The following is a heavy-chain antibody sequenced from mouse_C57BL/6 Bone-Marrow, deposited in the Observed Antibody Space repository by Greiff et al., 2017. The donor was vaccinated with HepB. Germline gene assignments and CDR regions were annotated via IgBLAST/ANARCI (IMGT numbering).Heavy chain of an antibody. Sequence: EVQVVESGAELVKPGASVKLSCTASGFNIKDYYMHWVKQRTEQGLEWIGRIDPEDGETKYAPKFQGKATITADTSSNTAYLQLSSLTSEDTAVYYCARGITTVVAHYFDYWGQGTTLTVSS. J-gene: IGHJ2*01. CDR1: GFNIKDYY. CDR2: IDPEDGET. V-gene: IGHV14-2*01. D-gene: IGHD1-1*01. CDR3: ARGITTVVAHYFDY.